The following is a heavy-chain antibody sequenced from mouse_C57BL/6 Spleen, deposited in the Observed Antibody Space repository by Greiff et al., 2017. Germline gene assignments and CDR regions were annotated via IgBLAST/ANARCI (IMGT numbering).Heavy chain of an antibody. V-gene: IGHV1-9*01. CDR2: ILPGSGST. CDR1: GYTFTGYW. CDR3: ARGDYYGRSPWYFDV. D-gene: IGHD1-1*01. Sequence: VKLMESGAELMKPGASVKLSCKATGYTFTGYWIEWVKQRPGHGLEWIGEILPGSGSTNYNEKFKGKATCTADTSSNTASMQLSSLTTDDSAIYYGARGDYYGRSPWYFDVWGTGTTVTVSS. J-gene: IGHJ1*03.